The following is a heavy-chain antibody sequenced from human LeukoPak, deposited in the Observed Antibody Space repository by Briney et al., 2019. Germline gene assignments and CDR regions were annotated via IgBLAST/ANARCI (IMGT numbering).Heavy chain of an antibody. D-gene: IGHD2-2*01. J-gene: IGHJ4*02. V-gene: IGHV1-2*02. CDR3: ARATTSSNRWTEYYFDY. CDR2: INPNSGGT. CDR1: GYTFTSYY. Sequence: ASVKVSCKASGYTFTSYYMHWVRQAPGQGLEWMGWINPNSGGTNYAQKFQGRVTMTRDTSISTAYMELSRLRSDDTAVYYCARATTSSNRWTEYYFDYWGQGTLVTVSS.